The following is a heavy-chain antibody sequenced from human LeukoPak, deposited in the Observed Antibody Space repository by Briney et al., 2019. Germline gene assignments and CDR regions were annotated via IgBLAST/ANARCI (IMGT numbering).Heavy chain of an antibody. D-gene: IGHD1-26*01. CDR3: AREWRLVGAEEFDAFDI. V-gene: IGHV3-30*02. Sequence: GGTLRLSCGASGFTFSNYGMSWVRQAPGKGLEWVTFIRYDGINKYYADSVKGRFTISRDNSKNTVYLQMNSLRSEDTAVYYCAREWRLVGAEEFDAFDIWGQGTMVTVSS. J-gene: IGHJ3*02. CDR1: GFTFSNYG. CDR2: IRYDGINK.